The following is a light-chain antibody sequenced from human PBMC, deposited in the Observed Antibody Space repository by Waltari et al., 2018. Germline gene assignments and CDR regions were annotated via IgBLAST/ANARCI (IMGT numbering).Light chain of an antibody. CDR2: AVS. Sequence: QSALTQPASVSGSPGQSITISCTGTSSDVGNYKRVSWYQQHPGKAPKLMIYAVSKRPSGVSCRCSGSKSGDMASLTISGLQPEDEAEYFCSSYAGSSKGVFGGGTKVTVL. V-gene: IGLV2-23*02. J-gene: IGLJ2*01. CDR1: SSDVGNYKR. CDR3: SSYAGSSKGV.